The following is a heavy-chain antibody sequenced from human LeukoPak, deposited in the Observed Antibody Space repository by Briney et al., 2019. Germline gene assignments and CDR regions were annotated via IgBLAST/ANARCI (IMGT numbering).Heavy chain of an antibody. D-gene: IGHD3-22*01. Sequence: PGGSLKSSGEASGLTFTSIAMGWFGQAPGKGWNGVSGTSTNGGSTSYADSVKGRLTISRDNPRNMLYMEMNSLRAEDTAVYYCSVMHRYYDGSGYWVQWGQGTLVTVSS. CDR3: SVMHRYYDGSGYWVQ. J-gene: IGHJ4*02. V-gene: IGHV3-23*01. CDR2: TSTNGGST. CDR1: GLTFTSIA.